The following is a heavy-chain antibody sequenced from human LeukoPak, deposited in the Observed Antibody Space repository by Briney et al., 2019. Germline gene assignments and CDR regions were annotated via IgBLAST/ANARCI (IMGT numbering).Heavy chain of an antibody. J-gene: IGHJ4*02. CDR2: IYYGGST. CDR3: ARHCSPSKYSYASSGYYYTDY. D-gene: IGHD3-22*01. V-gene: IGHV4-39*01. CDR1: GDSISTSTYY. Sequence: PSETLSLTCTVSGDSISTSTYYWGWIRQPPGKGLEWIGSIYYGGSTYYNPSLKSRVTMSVDTSKNQFSLKLTSVTAADTAVYYCARHCSPSKYSYASSGYYYTDYWGQGTLVTVSS.